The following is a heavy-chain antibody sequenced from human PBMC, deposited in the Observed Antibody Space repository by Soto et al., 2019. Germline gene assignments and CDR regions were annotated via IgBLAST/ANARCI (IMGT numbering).Heavy chain of an antibody. V-gene: IGHV1-18*01. CDR3: ARLDRGSGYPSIPYGMDV. CDR1: GYSFTSYG. D-gene: IGHD3-3*01. Sequence: ASVKVSCKASGYSFTSYGVSWVRQAPGQGLEWMGWISAYNGDTNYTQKLQGRVTMTTDTSTSTAYLELRSLRPDDTAVYYCARLDRGSGYPSIPYGMDVWGQGTTVTVSS. J-gene: IGHJ6*02. CDR2: ISAYNGDT.